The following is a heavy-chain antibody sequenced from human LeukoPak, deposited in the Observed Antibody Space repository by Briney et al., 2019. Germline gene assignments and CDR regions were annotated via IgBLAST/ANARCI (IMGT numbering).Heavy chain of an antibody. CDR3: AREFYDYVWGNQFDY. D-gene: IGHD3-16*01. J-gene: IGHJ4*02. V-gene: IGHV4-31*03. Sequence: SETLSLTCTVSGGSISSGIFYWSWIRQHPGKGLEWIGYIYYSGITYYNPSLKSRVTISVDTSKNQFSLKLSSVTAADTAVYYCAREFYDYVWGNQFDYWGQGTLVTVSS. CDR1: GGSISSGIFY. CDR2: IYYSGIT.